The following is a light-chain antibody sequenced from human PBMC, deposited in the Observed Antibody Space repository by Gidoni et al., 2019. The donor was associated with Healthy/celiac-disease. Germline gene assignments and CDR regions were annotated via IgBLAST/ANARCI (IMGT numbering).Light chain of an antibody. CDR1: SSNIGAGYD. CDR2: GNS. V-gene: IGLV1-40*01. Sequence: QSVLTQPPSVSGAPGQRVPISCTGSSSNIGAGYDVHWYQQLPGTAPNLLIYGNSNRPSGVPDRFSGSKSGTSASLAITGLQAEDEADYYCQSYDSSLSGRVVFGGGTKLTVL. J-gene: IGLJ2*01. CDR3: QSYDSSLSGRVV.